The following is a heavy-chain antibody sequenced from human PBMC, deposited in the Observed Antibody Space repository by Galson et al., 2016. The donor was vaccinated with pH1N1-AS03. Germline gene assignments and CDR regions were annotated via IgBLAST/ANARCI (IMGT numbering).Heavy chain of an antibody. CDR2: INAGNGDT. CDR3: ARSDYGDYVDS. V-gene: IGHV1-3*01. J-gene: IGHJ4*02. CDR1: GYTFTSYA. Sequence: SVKVSCKASGYTFTSYAMHWVRQAPGQGLEWMGWINAGNGDTKYSQKFQGRVTITRDTSASMAYMGLSSLRSEDTGVYYCARSDYGDYVDSWGQGTLVTVSS. D-gene: IGHD4-17*01.